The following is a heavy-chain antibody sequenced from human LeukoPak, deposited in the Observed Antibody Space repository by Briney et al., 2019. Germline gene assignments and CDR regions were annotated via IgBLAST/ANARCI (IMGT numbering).Heavy chain of an antibody. Sequence: GGSLRLSCAASGFTFTNYWMNWLRQAPGKGLEWVANIKQDGGAKNYVDSVKGRFTISRDNAKNSLYLQMNNLRVEDTAVYYCAKDYGLRFLEWLDYYMDVWGKGTTVTVSS. V-gene: IGHV3-7*01. CDR3: AKDYGLRFLEWLDYYMDV. CDR2: IKQDGGAK. D-gene: IGHD3-3*01. CDR1: GFTFTNYW. J-gene: IGHJ6*03.